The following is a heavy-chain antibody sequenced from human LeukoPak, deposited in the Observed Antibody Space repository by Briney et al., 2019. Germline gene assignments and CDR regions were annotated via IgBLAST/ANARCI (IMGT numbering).Heavy chain of an antibody. D-gene: IGHD2-15*01. CDR1: GGSISPYY. Sequence: PSETLSLTCTVSGGSISPYYWSWIRQPPGKGLEWIGYSSYSGSTNYNPSLKSRLTISVDTSKNQFSLKRSSVTAADTAVYYCARHFSGARAGGDGMDVWGQGTTVTVSS. CDR3: ARHFSGARAGGDGMDV. J-gene: IGHJ6*02. V-gene: IGHV4-59*08. CDR2: SSYSGST.